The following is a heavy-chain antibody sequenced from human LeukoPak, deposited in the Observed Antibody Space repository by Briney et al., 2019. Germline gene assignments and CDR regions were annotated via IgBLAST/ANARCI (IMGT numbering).Heavy chain of an antibody. D-gene: IGHD1-1*01. CDR2: TYFRSKWYS. J-gene: IGHJ4*02. V-gene: IGHV6-1*01. CDR3: ARGPGTLHY. Sequence: SQTLSLTCAISGDSVSSNSAAWNWIRQSPSRGLEWLGRTYFRSKWYSAYEVSVKGRITISPDASKNQFSLQLRSVTPEDTAVYYCARGPGTLHYWGQGSLVTVSS. CDR1: GDSVSSNSAA.